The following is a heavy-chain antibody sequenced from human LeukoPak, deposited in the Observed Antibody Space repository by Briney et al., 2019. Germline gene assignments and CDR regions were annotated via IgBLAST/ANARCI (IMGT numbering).Heavy chain of an antibody. Sequence: GGSLRLSCAASGFTFSDYAMHWVRQPPGKGLDWVAVISYDGSKKYYADSVQGRFIISRDNSRNTLYLQMNSLRAEDTTVYYCARALGSTSCYDYWGQGTLVTVSS. CDR2: ISYDGSKK. CDR1: GFTFSDYA. D-gene: IGHD2-2*01. V-gene: IGHV3-30-3*01. J-gene: IGHJ4*02. CDR3: ARALGSTSCYDY.